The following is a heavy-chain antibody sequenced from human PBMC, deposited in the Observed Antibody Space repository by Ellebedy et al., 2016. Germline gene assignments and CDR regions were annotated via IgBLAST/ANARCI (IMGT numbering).Heavy chain of an antibody. CDR3: ARSRGMDV. CDR2: ISSSSSYT. CDR1: GFTFSDYY. V-gene: IGHV3-11*06. J-gene: IGHJ6*02. Sequence: GESLKISCAASGFTFSDYYMSWIRQAPGKGLEWVSYISSSSSYTNYADSVKGRFTISRDDAKNSLYLQMNSLRAEDTAVYYCARSRGMDVWGQGTTVTVSS.